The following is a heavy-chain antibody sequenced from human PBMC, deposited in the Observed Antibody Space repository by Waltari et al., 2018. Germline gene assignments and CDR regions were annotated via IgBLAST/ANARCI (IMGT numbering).Heavy chain of an antibody. V-gene: IGHV3-43D*04. D-gene: IGHD6-19*01. Sequence: EVQLVESGGVVVQPGGSLRLSCAASGFTFDDYAMHWVRQAPGKGLEWVSLISWDGGSTYYAESVKGRFTISRDNSKNSLYLQMNSLRAEDTAWYYCAKEIFRNLRVAVAGRHYYYYGMDVWGQGTTVTVSS. J-gene: IGHJ6*02. CDR3: AKEIFRNLRVAVAGRHYYYYGMDV. CDR1: GFTFDDYA. CDR2: ISWDGGST.